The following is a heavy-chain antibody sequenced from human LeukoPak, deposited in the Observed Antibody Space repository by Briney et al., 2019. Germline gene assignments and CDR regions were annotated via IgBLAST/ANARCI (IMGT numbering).Heavy chain of an antibody. CDR1: GFTFSNYA. J-gene: IGHJ4*02. CDR3: AKLGGTYYYDSSGYRADY. CDR2: ISYDGSTK. V-gene: IGHV3-30*04. D-gene: IGHD3-22*01. Sequence: TGGSLRLSCAASGFTFSNYAIHWVRQAPGKGLEWVAVISYDGSTKYNADSVKGRFTISRDNSKNTLYLQMNSLRAEDTAVYYCAKLGGTYYYDSSGYRADYWGQGTLVTVSS.